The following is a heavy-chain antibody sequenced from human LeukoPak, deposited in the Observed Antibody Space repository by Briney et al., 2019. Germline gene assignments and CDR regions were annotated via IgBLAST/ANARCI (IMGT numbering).Heavy chain of an antibody. CDR3: ARPAYYSSCYYYYCMDV. J-gene: IGHJ6*03. CDR1: GGSFSGYY. Sequence: SETLSLTCAVYGGSFSGYYWSWIRQPPGKGLEWIGEINHSGSTNYNPSLKSRVTISVDTSKNQFSLKLSSVTAADTAVYYCARPAYYSSCYYYYCMDVWGKGTTVTVSS. V-gene: IGHV4-34*01. D-gene: IGHD6-19*01. CDR2: INHSGST.